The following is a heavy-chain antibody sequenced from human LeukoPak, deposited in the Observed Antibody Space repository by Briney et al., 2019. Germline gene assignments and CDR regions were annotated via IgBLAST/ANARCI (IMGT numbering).Heavy chain of an antibody. D-gene: IGHD3-22*01. CDR3: ATAPYDSIGIFDY. CDR1: GFTFSNYE. V-gene: IGHV3-48*03. CDR2: ISSSDSTI. Sequence: GGSLRLSCAASGFTFSNYEMNWVRQAPGKGLEWVSYISSSDSTIYYADSVKGRFTISRDNAKNSLYLQMNGLRAEDTALYYCATAPYDSIGIFDYWGQGTLVTVSS. J-gene: IGHJ4*02.